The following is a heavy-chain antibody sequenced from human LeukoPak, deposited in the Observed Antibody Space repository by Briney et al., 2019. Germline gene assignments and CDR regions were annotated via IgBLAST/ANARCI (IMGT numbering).Heavy chain of an antibody. CDR1: GGSISGYY. V-gene: IGHV4-59*01. J-gene: IGHJ6*03. CDR3: ARDHSSSSPLYYSYYSMDV. CDR2: IYESGST. D-gene: IGHD6-6*01. Sequence: SETLSFTCTVSGGSISGYYWSWIRQPPGKELEWIGYIYESGSTDYNPSLRNRVTISRDTSKNQVSLKLTSVTTADTAVYYCARDHSSSSPLYYSYYSMDVWGKGTTVTVSS.